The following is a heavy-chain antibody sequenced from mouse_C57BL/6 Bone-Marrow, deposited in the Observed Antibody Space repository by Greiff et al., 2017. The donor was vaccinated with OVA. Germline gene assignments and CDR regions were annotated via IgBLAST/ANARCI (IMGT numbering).Heavy chain of an antibody. J-gene: IGHJ2*01. D-gene: IGHD1-1*01. Sequence: EVQRVESGPGLVKPSQSLSLPCSVPGYSITSGYSWNWIRQFPGNKLEWLVYISYDGSNNYNPSLKNRISITRDTSKNQLFLKLNSVTTEDTATYYCASAGSSSTYFDYWGQGTTLTVSS. V-gene: IGHV3-6*01. CDR1: GYSITSGYS. CDR2: ISYDGSN. CDR3: ASAGSSSTYFDY.